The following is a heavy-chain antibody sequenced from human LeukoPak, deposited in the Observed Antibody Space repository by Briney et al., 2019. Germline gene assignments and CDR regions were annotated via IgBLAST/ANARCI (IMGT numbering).Heavy chain of an antibody. D-gene: IGHD6-19*01. CDR1: GYTFTSYA. J-gene: IGHJ5*02. Sequence: GASVKVSCKASGYTFTSYAMNWVRQAPGQGLEWMGWINTNTGNPTYAQGFTGRFVFSLDTSVSTAYLQISSLKAEDTAVYYCARVRVPKQWLTANWFDPWGQGTLVTVSS. V-gene: IGHV7-4-1*02. CDR2: INTNTGNP. CDR3: ARVRVPKQWLTANWFDP.